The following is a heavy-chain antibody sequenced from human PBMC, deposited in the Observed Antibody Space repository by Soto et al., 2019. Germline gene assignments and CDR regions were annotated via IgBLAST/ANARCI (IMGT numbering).Heavy chain of an antibody. J-gene: IGHJ4*02. D-gene: IGHD2-2*01. CDR1: GFTFTNYA. Sequence: GGSLRLSRAVSGFTFTNYAMSWVRQAPGKGLEWVSAISGSGANSFYAESVKGRFAISKDNSKNSLFLQMNSLRAEDTAVYSCARISLTTSNFDYWGQGNLVTVSS. V-gene: IGHV3-23*01. CDR3: ARISLTTSNFDY. CDR2: ISGSGANS.